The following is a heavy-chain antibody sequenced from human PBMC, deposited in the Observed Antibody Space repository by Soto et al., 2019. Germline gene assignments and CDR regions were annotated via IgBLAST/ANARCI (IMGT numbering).Heavy chain of an antibody. J-gene: IGHJ4*02. D-gene: IGHD5-12*01. Sequence: ASVKVSCKGAGYTFSNYYMHWVRQAPGQGLEWMGIINPSGDSTSYAQEFQSRVTMTRETSTSTLYMELSSLRSEDTAVYYCARATRSGSPHFDHWGQGTLVTVSS. CDR2: INPSGDST. CDR1: GYTFSNYY. CDR3: ARATRSGSPHFDH. V-gene: IGHV1-46*01.